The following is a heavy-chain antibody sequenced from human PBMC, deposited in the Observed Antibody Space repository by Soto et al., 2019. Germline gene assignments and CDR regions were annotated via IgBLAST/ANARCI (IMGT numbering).Heavy chain of an antibody. CDR1: GFTFSSYW. Sequence: EVQLVESGGGLVQPGGSLRLSCAASGFTFSSYWMSWVRQAPGKGLEWVANIKQDGSEKYYVDSVKGRFTNSRDNAKNSLYLQMNSLRAEDTAVYYCATSYDYVWGSYPIQSYYYYGMDVWGQGTTVTVSS. V-gene: IGHV3-7*01. J-gene: IGHJ6*02. CDR3: ATSYDYVWGSYPIQSYYYYGMDV. CDR2: IKQDGSEK. D-gene: IGHD3-16*02.